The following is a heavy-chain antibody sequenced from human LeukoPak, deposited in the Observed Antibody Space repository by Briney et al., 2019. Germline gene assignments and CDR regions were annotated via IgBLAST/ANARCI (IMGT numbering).Heavy chain of an antibody. CDR3: ARGSNYYDSSGYYQFDY. J-gene: IGHJ4*02. V-gene: IGHV1-69*13. CDR1: GGTFSSYA. CDR2: IIPIFGTA. D-gene: IGHD3-22*01. Sequence: SVKVSCKASGGTFSSYAISWVRQAPGQGLEWMGGIIPIFGTANYAQKFQGRVTITADESTSTAYMELSSLRSEDTAVYYCARGSNYYDSSGYYQFDYWGQGTLVTVSS.